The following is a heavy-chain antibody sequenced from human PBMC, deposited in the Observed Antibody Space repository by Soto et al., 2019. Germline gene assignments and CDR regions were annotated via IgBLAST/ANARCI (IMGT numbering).Heavy chain of an antibody. V-gene: IGHV2-5*02. J-gene: IGHJ4*02. CDR2: IYWDDDK. CDR1: GFSLSTSGVG. Sequence: SGPTLVKPTQTLTLTCTFSGFSLSTSGVGVGWIRQPPGKALEWLALIYWDDDKRYSPSLKSRLTITKDTSKNQVVLTMTNMDPVDTATYYCAHPTHYDILTGFPPPFDYWGQGTLVTVSS. CDR3: AHPTHYDILTGFPPPFDY. D-gene: IGHD3-9*01.